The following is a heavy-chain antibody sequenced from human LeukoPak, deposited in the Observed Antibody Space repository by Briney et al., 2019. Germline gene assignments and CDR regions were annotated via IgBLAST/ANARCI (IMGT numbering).Heavy chain of an antibody. CDR2: INHSGST. CDR1: GGSFGGYY. Sequence: SETLSLACAVYGGSFGGYYWSWIRQPPGKGLEWIGEINHSGSTNYNPSLKSRVTISVDTSKNQFSLRLSSVTAADTAVYYCARGRYVTTRGGAAAGFLDYWGQGTLVTVST. CDR3: ARGRYVTTRGGAAAGFLDY. D-gene: IGHD6-13*01. J-gene: IGHJ4*02. V-gene: IGHV4-34*01.